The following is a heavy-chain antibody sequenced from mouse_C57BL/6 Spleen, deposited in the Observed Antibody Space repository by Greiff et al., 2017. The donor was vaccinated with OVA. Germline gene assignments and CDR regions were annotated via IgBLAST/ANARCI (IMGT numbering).Heavy chain of an antibody. D-gene: IGHD1-1*01. CDR1: GFTFSSYA. CDR2: ISDGGSYT. Sequence: EVQVVESGGGLVKPGGSLKLSCAASGFTFSSYAMSWVRQTPETRLEWVATISDGGSYTYYPDNVKGRFTISRDNAKNNLYLQMSHLKSEDTAMYYCARSHYYGSPYFDYWGQGTTLTVSS. CDR3: ARSHYYGSPYFDY. J-gene: IGHJ2*01. V-gene: IGHV5-4*01.